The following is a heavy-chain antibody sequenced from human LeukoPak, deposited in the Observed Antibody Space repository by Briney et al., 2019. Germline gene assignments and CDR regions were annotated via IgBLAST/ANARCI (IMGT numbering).Heavy chain of an antibody. Sequence: ASVKVSRKASGGTFSSYAISWVRQAPGQGLEWMGGIIPIFGTANYAQKFQGRVTITADESTSTAYMELSSLRSEDTAVYYCARALTLRYYYGSGSYQPSDYWGQGTLVTVSS. CDR3: ARALTLRYYYGSGSYQPSDY. CDR1: GGTFSSYA. D-gene: IGHD3-10*01. J-gene: IGHJ4*02. V-gene: IGHV1-69*13. CDR2: IIPIFGTA.